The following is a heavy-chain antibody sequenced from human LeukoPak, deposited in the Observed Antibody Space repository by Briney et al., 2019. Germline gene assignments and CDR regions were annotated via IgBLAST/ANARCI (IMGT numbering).Heavy chain of an antibody. V-gene: IGHV3-23*01. Sequence: VGSLRLSCAASGFTFSSYAMSWVRQAPGKGLEWVSAISGSGGSTYYADSVKGRFTISRDNSKNTLYLQMNSLRAEDTAVYYCAKTRGYSGYVFDYWGQGTLVTVSS. CDR3: AKTRGYSGYVFDY. CDR2: ISGSGGST. CDR1: GFTFSSYA. J-gene: IGHJ4*02. D-gene: IGHD5-12*01.